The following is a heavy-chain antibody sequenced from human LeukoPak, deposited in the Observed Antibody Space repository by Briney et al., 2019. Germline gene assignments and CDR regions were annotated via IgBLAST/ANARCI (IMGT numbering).Heavy chain of an antibody. CDR1: GFTFGDYA. CDR2: IRSKAYGGTT. V-gene: IGHV3-49*03. Sequence: PGGSLRLSCTASGFTFGDYAMSWFRQAPGKGREWVGFIRSKAYGGTTEYAASVKGRFTISRDDSKSIAYLQMNSLKTEDTAVYYCTGYGGFYWFDPWGQGTLVTVSS. CDR3: TGYGGFYWFDP. D-gene: IGHD4-23*01. J-gene: IGHJ5*02.